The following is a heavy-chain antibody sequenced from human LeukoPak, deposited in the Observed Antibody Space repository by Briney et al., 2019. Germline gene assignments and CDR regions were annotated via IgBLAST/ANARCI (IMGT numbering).Heavy chain of an antibody. CDR3: ARDRMEEGSAFDI. CDR2: ISGSGGST. CDR1: GFTSSSYA. D-gene: IGHD3-10*01. J-gene: IGHJ3*02. V-gene: IGHV3-23*01. Sequence: GGSLRLSCAASGFTSSSYAMSWVRQAPRKGLEWVSAISGSGGSTYYADSVKGRFTISRDNSKNTLYLQMNSLRAEDTAVYYCARDRMEEGSAFDIWGQGTMVTVSS.